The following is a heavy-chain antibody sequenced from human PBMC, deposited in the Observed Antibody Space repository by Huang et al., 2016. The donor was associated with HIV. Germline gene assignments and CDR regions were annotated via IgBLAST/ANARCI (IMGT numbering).Heavy chain of an antibody. CDR1: GFTFNTYS. CDR2: ITSSSSYL. Sequence: EVQLVESGGGLVKPGGSLRLSGAASGFTFNTYSMNWVRQAPGEWLEWVASITSSSSYLYYADSVKGRFTISRDNAKNSLYLQMNSLRAEDTAVYYCARDTAMGAPFDYWGQGTLVTVSS. CDR3: ARDTAMGAPFDY. V-gene: IGHV3-21*01. D-gene: IGHD5-18*01. J-gene: IGHJ4*02.